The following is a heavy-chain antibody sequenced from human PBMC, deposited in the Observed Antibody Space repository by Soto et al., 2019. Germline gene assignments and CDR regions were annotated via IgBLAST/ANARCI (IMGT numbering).Heavy chain of an antibody. J-gene: IGHJ4*02. D-gene: IGHD3-10*01. Sequence: SETLSLTCTVSGGSISSYYWSWIRQPPGKGLEWIGYIYYSGSTNYNPSLKSRVTISVDTSKNQFSLKLSSVTAADTAVYYCARHPISARFGELLIDYWGQGTLVTVSS. CDR1: GGSISSYY. CDR2: IYYSGST. V-gene: IGHV4-59*08. CDR3: ARHPISARFGELLIDY.